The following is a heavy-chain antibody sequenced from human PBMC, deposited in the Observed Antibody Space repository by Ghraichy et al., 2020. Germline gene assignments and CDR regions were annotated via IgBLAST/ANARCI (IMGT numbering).Heavy chain of an antibody. D-gene: IGHD1-26*01. V-gene: IGHV4-34*01. CDR1: GGSFSGYY. Sequence: SETLSLTCAVYGGSFSGYYWSWIRQPPGKGLEWIREINHSGSTNYNPSLKSRVTISVDTSKNQFSLKLSSVTAADTAVYYCARGRGSYWGDYWGQGTLVTISS. J-gene: IGHJ4*02. CDR3: ARGRGSYWGDY. CDR2: INHSGST.